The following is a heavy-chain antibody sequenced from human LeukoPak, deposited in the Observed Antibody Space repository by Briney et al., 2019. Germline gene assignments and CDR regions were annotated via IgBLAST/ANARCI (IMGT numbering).Heavy chain of an antibody. Sequence: PGGSLRLSCAASGFTFSSYAMHWVRQAPGKGLEWVAVISYDGSNKYYADSVKGRFTISRDNSKSTLYLQMNSLRAEDTAVYYCARDRRVVPAAVYYYYYGMDVWGQGTTVTVSS. D-gene: IGHD2-2*01. CDR2: ISYDGSNK. CDR3: ARDRRVVPAAVYYYYYGMDV. J-gene: IGHJ6*02. CDR1: GFTFSSYA. V-gene: IGHV3-30-3*01.